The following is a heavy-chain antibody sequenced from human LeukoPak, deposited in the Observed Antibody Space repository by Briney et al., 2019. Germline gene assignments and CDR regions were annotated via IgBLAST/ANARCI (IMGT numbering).Heavy chain of an antibody. Sequence: SETLSLTCAVYGGSFSGYYWSWIRQLPGKGLEWIGEINHSGSTSYNPSLKSRVTISIDTYNNHLSLKLNSVTAADTAVYYCASGGPAAGRFDYWGQGTLVTVSS. CDR3: ASGGPAAGRFDY. D-gene: IGHD6-13*01. V-gene: IGHV4-34*01. CDR2: INHSGST. J-gene: IGHJ4*02. CDR1: GGSFSGYY.